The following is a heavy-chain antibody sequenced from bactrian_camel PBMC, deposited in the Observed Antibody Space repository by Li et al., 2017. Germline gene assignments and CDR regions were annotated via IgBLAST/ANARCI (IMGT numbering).Heavy chain of an antibody. Sequence: VQLVESGGDLVQPGGSLTLSCATSGFPFSSYSMTWVRQAPGKGLEWVHTIVSGGGTTYYADSVKGRFTISRDNAKNTLYLQLNSLKTEDTAMYYCATRLGPSQYDYCSGSWCTGTGGNYWGQGTQVTVS. CDR3: ATRLGPSQYDYCSGSWCTGTGGNY. J-gene: IGHJ4*01. CDR2: IVSGGGTT. V-gene: IGHV3S40*01. D-gene: IGHD3*01. CDR1: GFPFSSYS.